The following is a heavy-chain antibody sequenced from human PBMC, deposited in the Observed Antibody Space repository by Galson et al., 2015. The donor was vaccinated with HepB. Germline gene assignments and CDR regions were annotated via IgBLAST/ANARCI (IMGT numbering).Heavy chain of an antibody. CDR1: GGSISSYY. CDR2: IYYSGST. V-gene: IGHV4-59*01. D-gene: IGHD6-13*01. Sequence: LSLTCTVSGGSISSYYWSWIRQPSGKGLEWIGYIYYSGSTNYNPSLKSRVTISVDTSKNQFSLKLSSVTAADTAVYYCARGLGRGSWYWGRPEDNWYFDLWGRGTLVTVSS. CDR3: ARGLGRGSWYWGRPEDNWYFDL. J-gene: IGHJ2*01.